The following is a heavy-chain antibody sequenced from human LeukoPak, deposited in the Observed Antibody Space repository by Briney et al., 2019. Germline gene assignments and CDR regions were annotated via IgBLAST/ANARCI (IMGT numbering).Heavy chain of an antibody. CDR1: GYTFTGYY. CDR2: INPNSGGT. Sequence: ASVKVSCKASGYTFTGYYMHWVRQAPGQGLEWMGWINPNSGGTNYAQKFQGRVTMTRDTSISTAYMELSRLRSDDTAVYYCARPYCSGGSCHDFFDYWGQGTLVTVSS. CDR3: ARPYCSGGSCHDFFDY. V-gene: IGHV1-2*02. J-gene: IGHJ4*02. D-gene: IGHD2-15*01.